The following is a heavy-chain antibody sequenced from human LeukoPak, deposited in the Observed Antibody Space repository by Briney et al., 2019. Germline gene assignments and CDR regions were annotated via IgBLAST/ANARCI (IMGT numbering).Heavy chain of an antibody. D-gene: IGHD4-17*01. CDR1: GGSISSGDYY. CDR3: ARRKVTTDLDY. CDR2: IYYSGST. V-gene: IGHV4-30-4*01. J-gene: IGHJ4*02. Sequence: SQTLSLTCTVSGGSISSGDYYWSWIRQPPGKGLEWIGYIYYSGSTSYNSSLKSRLTISLDTSKNQFSLKLRSVTAADTAVYYCARRKVTTDLDYWGQGTLVTVSS.